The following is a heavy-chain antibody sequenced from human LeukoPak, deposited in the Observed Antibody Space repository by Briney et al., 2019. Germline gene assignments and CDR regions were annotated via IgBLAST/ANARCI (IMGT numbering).Heavy chain of an antibody. CDR1: GFTFSSYD. J-gene: IGHJ6*04. CDR2: IGTAGDT. Sequence: GGSLRLSCAASGFTFSSYDMHWVRQATGKGLEWVSAIGTAGDTYYPGSEKGRFTISRENAKNSLYLQMNSLRAGDTAVYYCARGKTFGGVVDVWGKGTTVTVSS. D-gene: IGHD3-16*01. V-gene: IGHV3-13*01. CDR3: ARGKTFGGVVDV.